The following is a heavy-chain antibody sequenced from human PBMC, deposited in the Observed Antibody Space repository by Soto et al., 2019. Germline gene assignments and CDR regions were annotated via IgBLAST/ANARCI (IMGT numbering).Heavy chain of an antibody. CDR2: INPNSGGT. J-gene: IGHJ5*02. D-gene: IGHD1-7*01. CDR3: ARDWRPTLGGGTYSILARPLDP. Sequence: ASVKVSCKASGYTFTGYYMHWVRQAPGQGLEWMGWINPNSGGTNYAQKFQGWVTMTRDTSISTAYMELSRLRSDDTAVYYCARDWRPTLGGGTYSILARPLDPWGQGTLVTVSS. V-gene: IGHV1-2*04. CDR1: GYTFTGYY.